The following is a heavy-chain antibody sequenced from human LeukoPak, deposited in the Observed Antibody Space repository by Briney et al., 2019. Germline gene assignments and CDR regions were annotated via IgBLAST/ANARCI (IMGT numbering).Heavy chain of an antibody. Sequence: GGSLRLSCAASGFTFSNYNFYWVRQAPGKGLEWVSSISSTSSYIYYADSVKGRFTISRDNAKNSLYLQMNSLRAGDTAVYYCARALWSGPVYYGMDVWGQGTTVTVSS. CDR1: GFTFSNYN. D-gene: IGHD3-10*01. J-gene: IGHJ6*02. CDR3: ARALWSGPVYYGMDV. CDR2: ISSTSSYI. V-gene: IGHV3-21*06.